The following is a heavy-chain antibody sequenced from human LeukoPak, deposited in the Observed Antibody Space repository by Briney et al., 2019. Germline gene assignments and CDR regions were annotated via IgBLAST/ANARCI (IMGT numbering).Heavy chain of an antibody. J-gene: IGHJ4*02. CDR2: INPNSGGT. Sequence: GASVKVSCKASGYTFTSYYMHWVRQAPGQGLEWMGWINPNSGGTNYAQKFQGRVTMTRDTSISTAYMELSRLRSDDTAVYYCARGYYDFWSGYYSYYFDYWGQGTLVTVSS. D-gene: IGHD3-3*01. V-gene: IGHV1-2*02. CDR3: ARGYYDFWSGYYSYYFDY. CDR1: GYTFTSYY.